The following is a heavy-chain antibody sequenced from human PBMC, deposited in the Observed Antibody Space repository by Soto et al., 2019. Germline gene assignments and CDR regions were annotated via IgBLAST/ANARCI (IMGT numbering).Heavy chain of an antibody. V-gene: IGHV4-34*01. CDR1: GGFVSSGSYY. J-gene: IGHJ3*02. CDR3: ARVERGTATTVVDAFDI. CDR2: MSHSGGT. D-gene: IGHD1-1*01. Sequence: QVQLQQWGAGLLKPSETLSLTCAVYGGFVSSGSYYWSWIRQPPGKGLEWIGEMSHSGGTRFNPSLKSRVTISVDTSKNQFSQKMSSVTAADTALYYCARVERGTATTVVDAFDIWGPGTMVTVSS.